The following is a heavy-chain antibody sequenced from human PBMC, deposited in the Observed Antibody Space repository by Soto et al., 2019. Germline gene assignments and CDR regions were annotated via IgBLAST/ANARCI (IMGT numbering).Heavy chain of an antibody. CDR2: IKSKTDGGTT. Sequence: RGSLRLSCAASGFTFSNAWMNWVRQAPGKGLEWVGRIKSKTDGGTTDYAAPVKGRFTISRDDSKNTLYLQMNSLKTEDTAVYYCTTGGSGSFYYYYGMDVWGQGTTVTVSS. J-gene: IGHJ6*02. CDR1: GFTFSNAW. V-gene: IGHV3-15*07. D-gene: IGHD3-10*01. CDR3: TTGGSGSFYYYYGMDV.